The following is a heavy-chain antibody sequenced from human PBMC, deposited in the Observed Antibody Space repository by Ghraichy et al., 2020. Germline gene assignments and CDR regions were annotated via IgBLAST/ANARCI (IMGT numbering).Heavy chain of an antibody. CDR3: AREGTREFFYFHYGMDV. Sequence: ASVKVSCKASGYTFNNYAISWVRQAPGQGLEWMGWIRPHNGKTEYTQKFQGRVTMTTDTSTNTAYMELGSLRSDDTAVYYCAREGTREFFYFHYGMDVWGQGTTVTVSS. CDR2: IRPHNGKT. D-gene: IGHD2/OR15-2a*01. V-gene: IGHV1-18*01. CDR1: GYTFNNYA. J-gene: IGHJ6*02.